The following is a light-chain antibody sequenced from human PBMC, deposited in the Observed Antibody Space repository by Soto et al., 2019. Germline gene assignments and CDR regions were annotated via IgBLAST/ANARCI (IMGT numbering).Light chain of an antibody. Sequence: DIQMTQSPSSVSASVGDRVTITCRASQGVTTWLAWYQQKPGKAPKLLISSAISLQSGVPSRFSGSGSGTDLTLTLSSLQPEDVATSFCQQGHSFPLTFGGGPKVEIK. V-gene: IGKV1-12*01. CDR2: SAI. CDR3: QQGHSFPLT. J-gene: IGKJ4*01. CDR1: QGVTTW.